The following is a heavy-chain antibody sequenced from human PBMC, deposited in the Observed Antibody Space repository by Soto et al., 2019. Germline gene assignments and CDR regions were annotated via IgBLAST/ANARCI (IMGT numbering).Heavy chain of an antibody. D-gene: IGHD6-13*01. J-gene: IGHJ4*02. V-gene: IGHV3-13*01. CDR2: IGVAGDT. CDR3: ASGGWGSSWYEGGSRIDY. CDR1: GFTFSSYD. Sequence: EVQLVESGEGLVQPGGSLRLSCAASGFTFSSYDMHWVRQVAGKGLAWVSAIGVAGDTYYPDSVKGRFTISRENAKNSLYLQMSSLRAEDTAVYYCASGGWGSSWYEGGSRIDYWGQGTLVPVSS.